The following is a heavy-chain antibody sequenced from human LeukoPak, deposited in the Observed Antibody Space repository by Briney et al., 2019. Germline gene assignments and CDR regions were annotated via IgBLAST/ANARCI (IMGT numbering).Heavy chain of an antibody. V-gene: IGHV3-21*01. CDR1: GFTVSRYS. Sequence: GGSLRLSCTVSGFTVSRYSLYWVRQAPGKRLEWVSSISSSDTFMNYAASVRGRFTVSRDDAKNSMYLQMSSLRGEDTAVYYCARVRGYTYGDPLDYWGQGTLVTVSS. CDR2: ISSSDTFM. J-gene: IGHJ4*02. D-gene: IGHD4-17*01. CDR3: ARVRGYTYGDPLDY.